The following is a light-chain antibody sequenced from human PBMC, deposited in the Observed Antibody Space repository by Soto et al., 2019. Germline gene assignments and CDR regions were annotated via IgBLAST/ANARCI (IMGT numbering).Light chain of an antibody. Sequence: EIVLTQSPVTLSLSPGERATLSCRASQSVGTYLAWYQQKPGQSPRLLIYDASNRATGIPARFSGSGSGTNFTLTISSLEPEDFALYYCQERSDWPPETFGQGTRLEIK. CDR2: DAS. CDR3: QERSDWPPET. CDR1: QSVGTY. V-gene: IGKV3-11*01. J-gene: IGKJ5*01.